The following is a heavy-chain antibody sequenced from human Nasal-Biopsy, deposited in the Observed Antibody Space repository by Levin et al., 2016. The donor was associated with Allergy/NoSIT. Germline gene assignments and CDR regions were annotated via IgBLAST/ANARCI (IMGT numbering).Heavy chain of an antibody. V-gene: IGHV4-59*01. J-gene: IGHJ6*02. CDR1: GGSFNRYY. D-gene: IGHD3-16*01. CDR3: ARFGRTVTPSWGLYDQKNGLDV. CDR2: IHYNGGT. Sequence: SETLSLTCAVYGGSFNRYYWSWVRLAPGKGLEWIGHIHYNGGTNYNPSLKSRVTISIDTSMNQFSLRLTSVTAADTAVYFCARFGRTVTPSWGLYDQKNGLDVWGQGTTVTVSS.